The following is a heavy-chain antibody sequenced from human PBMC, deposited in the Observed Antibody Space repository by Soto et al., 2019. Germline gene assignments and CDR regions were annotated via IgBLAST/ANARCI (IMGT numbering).Heavy chain of an antibody. J-gene: IGHJ6*02. CDR2: IYTSAST. V-gene: IGHV4-4*07. Sequence: LSLTCSVSGADINTYSWTWIRQPAGKGLEWIGRIYTSASTNYNPSLKGRVTLSVDTSTNQVSLRLASVTAADTAIYYCARDREAGYNFSYGMDVWGQGTTVTVSS. D-gene: IGHD6-19*01. CDR1: GADINTYS. CDR3: ARDREAGYNFSYGMDV.